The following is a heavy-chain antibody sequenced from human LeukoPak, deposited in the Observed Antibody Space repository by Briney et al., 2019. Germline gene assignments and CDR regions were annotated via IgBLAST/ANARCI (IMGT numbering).Heavy chain of an antibody. CDR2: ISAYNGNT. D-gene: IGHD3-10*01. CDR1: GYTFTSYG. V-gene: IGHV1-18*01. CDR3: AKDYYGSGSYAHGRFGP. J-gene: IGHJ5*02. Sequence: GASVKVSCKASGYTFTSYGISWVRQAPGQGLEWMGWISAYNGNTNYAQKLQGRVTMTTDTSTSTAYMELRSLRSDDTAVYYCAKDYYGSGSYAHGRFGPWGQGTLVTVSS.